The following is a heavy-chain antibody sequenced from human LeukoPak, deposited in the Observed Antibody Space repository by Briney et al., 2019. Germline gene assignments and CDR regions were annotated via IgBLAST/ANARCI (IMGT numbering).Heavy chain of an antibody. CDR1: GYSISSSYY. Sequence: PSETLSLTCAVSGYSISSSYYWGWIRQPPGKGLEWIGSIYHSGSTYYNPSLKSRVTLTVDTYKNQFSLKLSSVTAADTAVYYCARPTYYDFWSGYPPADDAFDIWGQGTMVTVSS. D-gene: IGHD3-3*01. J-gene: IGHJ3*02. CDR3: ARPTYYDFWSGYPPADDAFDI. CDR2: IYHSGST. V-gene: IGHV4-38-2*01.